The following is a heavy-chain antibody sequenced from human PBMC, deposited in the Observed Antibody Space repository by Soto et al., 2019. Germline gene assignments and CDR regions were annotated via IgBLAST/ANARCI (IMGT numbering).Heavy chain of an antibody. Sequence: SETLSLTCTVSGGSISSYYWSWIRQPPGKGLEWIGYIYYSGSTNYNPSLKSRVTISVDTSKNQFSLKLSSVTAADTAVYYCARSYSGSSLSIFDYWGQGTLVTVSS. CDR2: IYYSGST. CDR1: GGSISSYY. D-gene: IGHD1-26*01. CDR3: ARSYSGSSLSIFDY. V-gene: IGHV4-59*01. J-gene: IGHJ4*02.